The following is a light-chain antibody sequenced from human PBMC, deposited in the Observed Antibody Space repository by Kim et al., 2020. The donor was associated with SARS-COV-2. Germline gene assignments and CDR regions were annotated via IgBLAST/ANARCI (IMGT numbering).Light chain of an antibody. Sequence: GKTVTTSCTRSSGRIAGNYVQWYQQRPGSVPTPVIYEDNQRPSGVPDRFSGSIDSSSNSASLTISGLKAEDEADYYCQSYDSSNVVFGGGTQLTVL. CDR3: QSYDSSNVV. CDR1: SGRIAGNY. J-gene: IGLJ2*01. V-gene: IGLV6-57*03. CDR2: EDN.